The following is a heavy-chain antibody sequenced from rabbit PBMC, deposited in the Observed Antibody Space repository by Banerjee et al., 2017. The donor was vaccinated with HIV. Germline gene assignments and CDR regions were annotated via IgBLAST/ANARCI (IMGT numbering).Heavy chain of an antibody. V-gene: IGHV1S40*01. CDR3: ARDLAGVIGWNFKL. CDR1: GFTISSYH. J-gene: IGHJ4*01. D-gene: IGHD4-1*01. Sequence: QSLEESGGDLVTPGGTLTLTCTASGFTISSYHMCWVRQAPGKGLEWIACIYVGSSGSTYYASWAKGRFTISKTSSTAVTLQMTSLTVADTATYFCARDLAGVIGWNFKLWGQGTLVTVS. CDR2: IYVGSSGST.